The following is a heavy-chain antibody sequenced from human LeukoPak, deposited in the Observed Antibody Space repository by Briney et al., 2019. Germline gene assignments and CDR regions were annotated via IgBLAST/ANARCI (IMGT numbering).Heavy chain of an antibody. CDR2: ISGSGGST. Sequence: GGSLRLSCAASGFTFRNAWMSWVRQAPGKGLEWVSAISGSGGSTYYADSVKGRFTISRDNSKNTLYLQMNSLRAEDTAVYYCAKKHDYGDFYWYFDLWGRGTLVTVSS. CDR3: AKKHDYGDFYWYFDL. D-gene: IGHD4-17*01. V-gene: IGHV3-23*01. J-gene: IGHJ2*01. CDR1: GFTFRNAW.